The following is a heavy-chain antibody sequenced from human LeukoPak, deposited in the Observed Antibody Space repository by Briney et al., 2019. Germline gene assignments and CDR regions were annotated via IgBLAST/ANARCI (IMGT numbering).Heavy chain of an antibody. CDR3: ARWGVHYYYYGMDV. J-gene: IGHJ6*04. CDR2: SNHSVST. V-gene: IGHV4-34*01. D-gene: IGHD3-10*01. CDR1: GGSFSGYY. Sequence: PSETLSLTCAVYGGSFSGYYWSWSRHPPGKGLEWIGESNHSVSTNYNPSLKSRVTISVDTSKNQFSLKMSSVTAADTAVYYCARWGVHYYYYGMDVWGKGTTVTVSS.